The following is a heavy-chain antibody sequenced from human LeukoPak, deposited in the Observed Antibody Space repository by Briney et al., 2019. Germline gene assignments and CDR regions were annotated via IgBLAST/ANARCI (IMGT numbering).Heavy chain of an antibody. CDR2: IYYSGST. V-gene: IGHV4-39*07. CDR1: GGSISSSSYY. D-gene: IGHD1-26*01. CDR3: ARVLGRLLLAVFDY. J-gene: IGHJ4*02. Sequence: SETLSLTCTVSGGSISSSSYYWGWIRQPPGKGLEWIGSIYYSGSTYYNPSLKSRVTISVDTSKNQFSLKLSSVTAADTAVYYCARVLGRLLLAVFDYWGQGTLVTVSS.